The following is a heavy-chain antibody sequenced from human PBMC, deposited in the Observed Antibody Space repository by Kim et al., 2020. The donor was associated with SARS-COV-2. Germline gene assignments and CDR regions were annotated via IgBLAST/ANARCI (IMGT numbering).Heavy chain of an antibody. J-gene: IGHJ4*02. V-gene: IGHV3-9*01. D-gene: IGHD6-19*01. CDR3: AKGRLISVAGPLDF. Sequence: YADSGKGRFAISRDNAKNSLHLQMDSLRTEDTALYYCAKGRLISVAGPLDFWGQGTLVTVS.